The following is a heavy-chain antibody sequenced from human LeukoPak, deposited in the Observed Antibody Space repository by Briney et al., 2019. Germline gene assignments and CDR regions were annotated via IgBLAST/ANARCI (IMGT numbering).Heavy chain of an antibody. J-gene: IGHJ4*02. CDR3: AKVMTRTMVRGAPPSDY. D-gene: IGHD3-10*01. V-gene: IGHV3-23*01. CDR1: GFTFSSYA. CDR2: ISGSGGST. Sequence: GGSLRLSCAASGFTFSSYAMSWVRQAPGKRLEWVSAISGSGGSTYYADSVKGRFTISRDNSKNTLYLQMNSLRAEDTAVYYCAKVMTRTMVRGAPPSDYWGQGTLVTVSS.